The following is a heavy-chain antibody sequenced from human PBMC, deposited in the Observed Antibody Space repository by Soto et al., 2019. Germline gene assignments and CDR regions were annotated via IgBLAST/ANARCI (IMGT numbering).Heavy chain of an antibody. V-gene: IGHV5-51*01. CDR3: ARDMSGGTYNYYYGMDV. J-gene: IGHJ6*02. CDR2: MNPADSET. Sequence: PGESLKISCKGSAYTFTAYWIGWVRQMPGKGLEWMGIMNPADSETRYSPSFQGQVTMSTDKSISTAYLQWSSLKASDSAAYYCARDMSGGTYNYYYGMDVWGQGTTVTVSS. D-gene: IGHD1-26*01. CDR1: AYTFTAYW.